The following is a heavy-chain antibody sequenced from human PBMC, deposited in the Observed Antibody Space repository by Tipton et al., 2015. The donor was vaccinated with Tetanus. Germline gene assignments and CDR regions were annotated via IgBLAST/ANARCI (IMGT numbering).Heavy chain of an antibody. CDR2: ISYDGNYQ. CDR3: ICTISWSAFGY. Sequence: SLRLSCAASGFTFSNSGMHWVRQAPGKGLEWVAIISYDGNYQSYAESVKGRFTISRDNSKSTLFLQMNGLRAEDTAVYYCICTISWSAFGYWGQGSLVTVAS. J-gene: IGHJ4*02. V-gene: IGHV3-30*03. CDR1: GFTFSNSG. D-gene: IGHD6-13*01.